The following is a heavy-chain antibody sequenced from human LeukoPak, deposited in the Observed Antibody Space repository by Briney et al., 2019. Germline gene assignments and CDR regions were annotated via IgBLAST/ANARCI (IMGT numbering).Heavy chain of an antibody. CDR3: ARDNGSGSYGPWFDP. CDR1: GGSISSYY. Sequence: SETLSLTCTVSGGSISSYYWSWIRQPPGKGLEWIGYIYYSGSTNYNPSLKSRVTISVDTSKNQFSLKLSSVTAADTAVYYCARDNGSGSYGPWFDPWGQGTLVTVSS. V-gene: IGHV4-59*01. D-gene: IGHD3-10*01. CDR2: IYYSGST. J-gene: IGHJ5*02.